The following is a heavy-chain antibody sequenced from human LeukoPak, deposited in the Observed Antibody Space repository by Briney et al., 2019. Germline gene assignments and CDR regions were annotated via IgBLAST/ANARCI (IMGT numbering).Heavy chain of an antibody. CDR1: GGSISSSSYY. CDR3: ASLWFGELLSDY. J-gene: IGHJ4*02. D-gene: IGHD3-10*01. V-gene: IGHV4-39*01. Sequence: SETLALTCTVSGGSISSSSYYWGWIRQPPGKGLEWIGSIYYSGSTYYNPSLKSRVTISVDTSKSQFSLKLSSVTAADTAVYYCASLWFGELLSDYWGQGTLVTVSS. CDR2: IYYSGST.